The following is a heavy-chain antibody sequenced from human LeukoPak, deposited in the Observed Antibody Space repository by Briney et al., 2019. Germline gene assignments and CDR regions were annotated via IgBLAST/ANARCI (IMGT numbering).Heavy chain of an antibody. CDR3: ARRVYGAYMFDS. J-gene: IGHJ4*02. CDR1: GYNFSNKW. Sequence: GQSLKISCKGSGYNFSNKWIAWVRQMPGKGLEWMGIIYPGDSDTTYSPSFRGQVTISADKPISTAYLHWSSLKASDSGIYYCARRVYGAYMFDSWGQGTLVTVSS. V-gene: IGHV5-51*01. D-gene: IGHD4/OR15-4a*01. CDR2: IYPGDSDT.